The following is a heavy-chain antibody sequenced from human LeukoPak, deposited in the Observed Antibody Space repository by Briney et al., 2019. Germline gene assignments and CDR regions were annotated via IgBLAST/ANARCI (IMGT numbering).Heavy chain of an antibody. CDR3: ADQYYDFWSGYSPFDY. D-gene: IGHD3-3*01. J-gene: IGHJ4*02. Sequence: GGSLRLSCAASGFTFSSYSMNWVRQAPGKGLEWVSSISSSSSYIYYADSVKGRFTISRDNSKNTLYLQMNSLRAEDTAVYYCADQYYDFWSGYSPFDYWGQGTLVTVSS. V-gene: IGHV3-21*01. CDR1: GFTFSSYS. CDR2: ISSSSSYI.